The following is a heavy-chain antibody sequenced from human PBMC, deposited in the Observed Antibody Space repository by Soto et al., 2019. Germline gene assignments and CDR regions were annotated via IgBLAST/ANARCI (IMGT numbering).Heavy chain of an antibody. J-gene: IGHJ4*02. CDR3: ARDPEGDYYDSSGTTYDY. CDR1: GFTFSSYW. D-gene: IGHD3-22*01. Sequence: EVQLVESGGGLVQPGGSLRLSCAASGFTFSSYWMHWVRQAPGKGLVWVSRINSDGSSTSYADSVKGRFTISRDNAKNTLYLPMNSLRAGDTAVYYCARDPEGDYYDSSGTTYDYWGQGTLVTVSS. V-gene: IGHV3-74*01. CDR2: INSDGSST.